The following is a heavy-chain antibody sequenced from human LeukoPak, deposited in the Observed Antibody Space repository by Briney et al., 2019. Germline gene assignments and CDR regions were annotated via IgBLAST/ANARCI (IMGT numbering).Heavy chain of an antibody. D-gene: IGHD3-10*01. Sequence: ASVKVSCKASGYTFTSYGISWVRQAPGQGLEWMGWISAYNGNTNYAQKLQGRVTMTSDTSTSTAYMELRSLRSDDTAVYYCARGRGVGELYPTYGMDVWGQGTTVTVSS. CDR1: GYTFTSYG. CDR2: ISAYNGNT. J-gene: IGHJ6*02. V-gene: IGHV1-18*01. CDR3: ARGRGVGELYPTYGMDV.